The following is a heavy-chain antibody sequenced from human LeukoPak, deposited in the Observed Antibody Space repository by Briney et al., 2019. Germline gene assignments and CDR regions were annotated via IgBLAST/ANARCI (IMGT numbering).Heavy chain of an antibody. CDR1: GFTFSSYA. CDR2: ISYDGSNK. CDR3: ARVLGYSHGAYDY. Sequence: GRSLRLSCAASGFTFSSYAMHWVRQAPGKGLEWVAVISYDGSNKYYADSVKGRFTISRDNSKNTLYLQMNSLRAEDTAVYYCARVLGYSHGAYDYWGQGTLVTVSS. V-gene: IGHV3-30-3*01. D-gene: IGHD5-18*01. J-gene: IGHJ4*02.